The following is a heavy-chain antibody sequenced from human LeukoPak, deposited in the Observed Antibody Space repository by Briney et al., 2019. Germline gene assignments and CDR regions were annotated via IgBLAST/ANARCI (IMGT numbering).Heavy chain of an antibody. CDR2: IIPIFATA. Sequence: ASVKVSCKASGGTFSSYAISWVRQAPGQGLEWMGRIIPIFATATYAQKFQGRITITADKPTSTAYMELSSLRSEDTAAYYCARSPYCRGGSCYQPNWFDPWGQGTLVTVSS. CDR3: ARSPYCRGGSCYQPNWFDP. D-gene: IGHD2-15*01. J-gene: IGHJ5*02. CDR1: GGTFSSYA. V-gene: IGHV1-69*06.